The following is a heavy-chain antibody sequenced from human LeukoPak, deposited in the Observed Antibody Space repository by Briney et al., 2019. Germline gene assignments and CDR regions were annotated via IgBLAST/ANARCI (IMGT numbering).Heavy chain of an antibody. D-gene: IGHD5-24*01. Sequence: GGSLRLSCAASGFTVSSNYMSWVRQAPGKGLEWVSAISGSGGSTYYADSVKGRFTISRDNSKNTLYLQMNSLRAEDTAVYYCARVEMATNYYFDYWGQGTLVTVSS. CDR1: GFTVSSNY. CDR2: ISGSGGST. J-gene: IGHJ4*02. V-gene: IGHV3-23*01. CDR3: ARVEMATNYYFDY.